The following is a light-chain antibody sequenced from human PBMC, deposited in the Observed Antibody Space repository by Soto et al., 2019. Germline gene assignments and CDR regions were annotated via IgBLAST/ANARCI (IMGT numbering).Light chain of an antibody. CDR1: ESISSY. V-gene: IGKV3-11*01. J-gene: IGKJ4*01. CDR3: PQRSKWPLT. Sequence: EIVLTQSPATLSLSPGERATLSCRASESISSYLAWYQQKPGQAPSLLIYDASNRATGIPARFSGSGSGTDFTLTIDTLEAEDFAVYYCPQRSKWPLTFGGGTKVEIK. CDR2: DAS.